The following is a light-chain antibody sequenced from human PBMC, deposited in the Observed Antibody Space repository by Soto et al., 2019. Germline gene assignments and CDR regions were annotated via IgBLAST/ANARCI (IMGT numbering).Light chain of an antibody. Sequence: EIVLTQSPATLSLSPGERATLSCRASQSVSSYLAWYQQKPGQAPRLLIYDASNRATGIPARFSGSGSGTDFTLTISSLEPEDFAVYYCQQYDTSARYIFGQGTSLDIK. V-gene: IGKV3-11*01. J-gene: IGKJ2*01. CDR1: QSVSSY. CDR2: DAS. CDR3: QQYDTSARYI.